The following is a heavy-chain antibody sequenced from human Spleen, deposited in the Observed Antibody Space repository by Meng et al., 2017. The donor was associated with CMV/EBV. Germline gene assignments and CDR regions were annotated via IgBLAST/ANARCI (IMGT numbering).Heavy chain of an antibody. V-gene: IGHV1-18*01. CDR3: ARDRHDYWSGYGMDV. CDR1: GYTFTSYG. D-gene: IGHD3-3*01. CDR2: ISAYNGHT. J-gene: IGHJ6*02. Sequence: ASVKVSCKASGYTFTSYGITWVRQAPGQGLEWMGWISAYNGHTNYAQKLQDRVTMTTDTSTNTAYMELRSLRSDDTAVYYCARDRHDYWSGYGMDVWGQGTTVTVSS.